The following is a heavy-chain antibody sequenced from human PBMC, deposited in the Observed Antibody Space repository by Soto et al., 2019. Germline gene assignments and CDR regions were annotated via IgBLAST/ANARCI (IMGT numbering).Heavy chain of an antibody. Sequence: GASVKVSCKASGGTFSSYAISWVRQAPGQGLEWMGGIIPISGTANYAQKFQGRVTITADESTSTAYMELSSLRSEDTAVYYCARSQGSSTSLEIYYYYYYGMDVRGQGTTVTVSS. J-gene: IGHJ6*02. CDR3: ARSQGSSTSLEIYYYYYYGMDV. V-gene: IGHV1-69*13. CDR1: GGTFSSYA. CDR2: IIPISGTA. D-gene: IGHD2-2*01.